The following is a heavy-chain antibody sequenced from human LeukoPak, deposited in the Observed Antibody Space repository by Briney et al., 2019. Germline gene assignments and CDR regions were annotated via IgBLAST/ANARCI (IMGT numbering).Heavy chain of an antibody. CDR2: IIPIFGTA. V-gene: IGHV1-69*05. D-gene: IGHD2-2*03. CDR3: ARDCCGYCSSTSCRDY. Sequence: GASVKVSCKASGGTFSSYAISWVRQAPGQGLEWMGRIIPIFGTANYAQKFQGRVTITTDESTSTAYMELSSLRSEDTAVYYCARDCCGYCSSTSCRDYWGQGTLVTVSS. J-gene: IGHJ4*02. CDR1: GGTFSSYA.